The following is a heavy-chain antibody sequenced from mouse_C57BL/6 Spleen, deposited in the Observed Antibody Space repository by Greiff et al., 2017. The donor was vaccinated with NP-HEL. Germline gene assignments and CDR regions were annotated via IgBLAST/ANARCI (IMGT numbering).Heavy chain of an antibody. Sequence: VQLKESVAELVRPGASVKLSCTASGFNIKNTYMHWVKQRPEQGLEWIGRIDPANGNTKYAPKFQGKATITADTSSNTAYLQLSSLTSEDTAIYYCADYGSSLYYAMDYWGQGTSVTVSS. J-gene: IGHJ4*01. CDR1: GFNIKNTY. V-gene: IGHV14-3*01. CDR2: IDPANGNT. D-gene: IGHD1-1*01. CDR3: ADYGSSLYYAMDY.